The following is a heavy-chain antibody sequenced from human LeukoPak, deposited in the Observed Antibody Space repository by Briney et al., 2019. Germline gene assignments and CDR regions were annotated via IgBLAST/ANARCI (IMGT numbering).Heavy chain of an antibody. CDR3: ARDAGYSSSTWFDP. Sequence: QSGGSLRLSCAASGFTFSDYWMHWVRQAPGKGLVWVSRIKSDGGLTNYADSVKGRFTISRDNTKNTLYLQMNSLRAEDTALYYCARDAGYSSSTWFDPWGQGTLVTVSS. V-gene: IGHV3-74*01. J-gene: IGHJ5*02. CDR1: GFTFSDYW. D-gene: IGHD6-6*01. CDR2: IKSDGGLT.